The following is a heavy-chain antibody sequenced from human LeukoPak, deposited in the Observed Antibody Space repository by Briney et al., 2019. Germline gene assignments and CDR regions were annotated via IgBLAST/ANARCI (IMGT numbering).Heavy chain of an antibody. V-gene: IGHV3-53*01. D-gene: IGHD1-20*01. CDR3: ARKSGYNWNDVGYYGMDV. CDR2: IYSGGST. J-gene: IGHJ6*02. Sequence: GGSLRLSCAASGFTVSSNYMSWVRQAPGKGLEWVSVIYSGGSTYYADSVKGRFTISRDNYKNTLYLQMNSLRAEDTAVYYCARKSGYNWNDVGYYGMDVWGQGTTVTVSS. CDR1: GFTVSSNY.